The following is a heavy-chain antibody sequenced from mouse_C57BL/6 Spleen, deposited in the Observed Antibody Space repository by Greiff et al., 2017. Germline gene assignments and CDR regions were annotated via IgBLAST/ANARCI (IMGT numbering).Heavy chain of an antibody. Sequence: EVKLEESGGGLVQPGGSLKLSCAASGFTFSDYGMAWVRQAQRKGPEWVAFISNLAYSIYYADTVPGRFTISRENAKNTLYLEVSSLRSEDTAMYYCARHRGVRRGDYWGQGTSVTVSS. CDR2: ISNLAYSI. CDR3: ARHRGVRRGDY. V-gene: IGHV5-15*04. CDR1: GFTFSDYG. J-gene: IGHJ4*01. D-gene: IGHD2-14*01.